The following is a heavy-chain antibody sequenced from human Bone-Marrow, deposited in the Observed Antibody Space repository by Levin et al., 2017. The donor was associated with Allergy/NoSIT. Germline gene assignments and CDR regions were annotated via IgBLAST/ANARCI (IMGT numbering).Heavy chain of an antibody. D-gene: IGHD3-3*01. V-gene: IGHV3-7*01. CDR3: ARDGLRFLEWLSR. J-gene: IGHJ4*02. CDR2: IKQDGSEK. Sequence: GGSLRLSCAASGFTFSSYWMSWVRQAPGKGLEWVANIKQDGSEKYYVDSVKGRFTISRDNAKNSLYLQMNSLRAEDTAVYYCARDGLRFLEWLSRWGQGTLVTVSS. CDR1: GFTFSSYW.